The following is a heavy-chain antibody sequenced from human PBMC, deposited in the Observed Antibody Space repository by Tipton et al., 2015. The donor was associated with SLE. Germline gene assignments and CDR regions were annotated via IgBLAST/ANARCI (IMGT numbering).Heavy chain of an antibody. CDR1: GGSFSGYY. D-gene: IGHD3-3*01. CDR2: IYTSGST. Sequence: TLSLTCAVNGGSFSGYYWNWIRQTPGKGLEWIGYIYTSGSTNYNPSLKSRVTISVDTSKNQFSLKLSSVTAADTAVYYCARGVLRFLEWLLIDMPQYGHYYMDVWGKGTTVTVSS. CDR3: ARGVLRFLEWLLIDMPQYGHYYMDV. V-gene: IGHV4-4*09. J-gene: IGHJ6*03.